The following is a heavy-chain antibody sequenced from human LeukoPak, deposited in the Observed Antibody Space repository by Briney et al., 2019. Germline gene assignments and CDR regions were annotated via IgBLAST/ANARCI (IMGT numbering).Heavy chain of an antibody. J-gene: IGHJ4*02. CDR1: GFTFSSYW. CDR3: ARDRWGYSYGGD. V-gene: IGHV3-7*01. Sequence: QSGGSLRLSCAASGFTFSSYWMSWVRQAPGKGLEWVANIKEDGTAKFYVDSVKGRFTISRDNAKNSLYLQMNSLRAEDMAVYYCARDRWGYSYGGDWGQGTLVTVSS. CDR2: IKEDGTAK. D-gene: IGHD5-18*01.